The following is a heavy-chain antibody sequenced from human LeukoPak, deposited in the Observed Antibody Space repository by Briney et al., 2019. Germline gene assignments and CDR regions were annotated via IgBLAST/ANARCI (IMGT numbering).Heavy chain of an antibody. CDR1: GFTFSSYA. CDR2: ISGSGGST. CDR3: AKWEYYYDSSGPSDD. D-gene: IGHD3-22*01. V-gene: IGHV3-23*01. J-gene: IGHJ4*02. Sequence: GGSLRLSCAASGFTFSSYAMSWVRQAPGKGLEWVSAISGSGGSTYYADSVKGRFTISRDNSKNTLYLQMNSLRAEDTAVYYCAKWEYYYDSSGPSDDWGQGTLVTVSS.